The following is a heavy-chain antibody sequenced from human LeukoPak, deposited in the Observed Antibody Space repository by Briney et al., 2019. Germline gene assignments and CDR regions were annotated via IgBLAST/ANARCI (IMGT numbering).Heavy chain of an antibody. J-gene: IGHJ4*02. CDR3: ARVGWGYCSSTSCYSLTGYFDY. D-gene: IGHD2-2*01. CDR1: GGSISIYY. V-gene: IGHV4-4*07. CDR2: IYTSGTT. Sequence: SETLSLTCTVSGGSISIYYWSCIRKPAGKGLEWIGRIYTSGTTNYNPSLKSRVTMSVDTSKNQFSLKLSSVTAADTAVYYCARVGWGYCSSTSCYSLTGYFDYWGQGTLVTVSS.